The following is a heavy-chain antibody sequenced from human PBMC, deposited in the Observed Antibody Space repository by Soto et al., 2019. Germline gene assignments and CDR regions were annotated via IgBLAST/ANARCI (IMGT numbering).Heavy chain of an antibody. J-gene: IGHJ4*02. V-gene: IGHV3-30*18. CDR3: AKDLHSSGWAAYNFDY. D-gene: IGHD6-25*01. Sequence: QVPLVESGGGVVQPGRSLRLSCAASGFTFSNYGMHWVRQAPGKGLEWVALISYDGSNKYYADSVKGRFTISRDNTKNTLYLQMNSLRAEDTAVYYCAKDLHSSGWAAYNFDYWGQGTLVTVSS. CDR1: GFTFSNYG. CDR2: ISYDGSNK.